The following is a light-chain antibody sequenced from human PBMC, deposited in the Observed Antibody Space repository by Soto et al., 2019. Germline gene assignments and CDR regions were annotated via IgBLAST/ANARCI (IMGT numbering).Light chain of an antibody. J-gene: IGKJ5*01. CDR2: RAS. Sequence: DIQMTQSPSILSASVGDRVTITWRASRTVSNWLAWYQHQPGRAPRLLISRASTLESGVPPRFSGSGFGTEFTLTIDSLQSDDFGTYYCQQYNSYALTFGQGTRLEI. CDR3: QQYNSYALT. V-gene: IGKV1-5*03. CDR1: RTVSNW.